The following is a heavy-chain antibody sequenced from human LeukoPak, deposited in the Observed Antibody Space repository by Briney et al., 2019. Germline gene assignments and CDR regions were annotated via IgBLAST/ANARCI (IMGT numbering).Heavy chain of an antibody. D-gene: IGHD2-8*01. Sequence: GGSLSISCAASGFTFSSYAMHWVRQAPGKGLEWVAVISYDGSNKYYADSVKGRFTISRDNSKNTLYLQMNSLRAEDTAVYYCARAYCTNGVCYTPGGMDVWGQGTTVTVSS. CDR3: ARAYCTNGVCYTPGGMDV. CDR1: GFTFSSYA. V-gene: IGHV3-30-3*01. CDR2: ISYDGSNK. J-gene: IGHJ6*02.